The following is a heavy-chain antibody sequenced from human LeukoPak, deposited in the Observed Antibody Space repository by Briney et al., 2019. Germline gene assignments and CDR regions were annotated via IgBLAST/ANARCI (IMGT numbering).Heavy chain of an antibody. CDR2: ISAYNGNT. V-gene: IGHV1-18*01. Sequence: ASAKVSCKASGYTFTSYGISWVRQAPGQGLEWMGWISAYNGNTNYAQKLQGRVTMTTDTSTSTAYMELRSLRSDDTAVYYCARRLVAATRGNWFDPWGQGTLVTVSS. CDR1: GYTFTSYG. D-gene: IGHD2-15*01. J-gene: IGHJ5*02. CDR3: ARRLVAATRGNWFDP.